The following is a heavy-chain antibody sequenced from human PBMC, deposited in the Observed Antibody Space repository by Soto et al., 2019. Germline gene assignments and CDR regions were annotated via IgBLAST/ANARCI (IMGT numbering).Heavy chain of an antibody. CDR2: INHSGGT. Sequence: PSETLSLTCAVYGGSFSGYYWSWIRQPPGKGLEWIGEINHSGGTNYNPSLKSRVTISVDTSKNQFSLKLSSVTAADTAVYYCARVPMPAQYYYDSSGYCDYWGQGTLVTVSS. CDR3: ARVPMPAQYYYDSSGYCDY. J-gene: IGHJ4*02. D-gene: IGHD3-22*01. V-gene: IGHV4-34*01. CDR1: GGSFSGYY.